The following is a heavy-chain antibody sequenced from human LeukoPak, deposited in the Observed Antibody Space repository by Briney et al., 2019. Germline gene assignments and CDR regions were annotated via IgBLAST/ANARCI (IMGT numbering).Heavy chain of an antibody. J-gene: IGHJ4*02. CDR2: IYSGGST. CDR3: ARAQAYYGSGSSFDY. D-gene: IGHD3-10*01. CDR1: GFTVSSNY. V-gene: IGHV3-66*01. Sequence: PGGSLRLSCAASGFTVSSNYMSWVRQAPGKGLEWVSVIYSGGSTYYADSVKGRFTISRDNSKNTLYLQMNSLRAEDTAVYYCARAQAYYGSGSSFDYWGQGTLVTVSS.